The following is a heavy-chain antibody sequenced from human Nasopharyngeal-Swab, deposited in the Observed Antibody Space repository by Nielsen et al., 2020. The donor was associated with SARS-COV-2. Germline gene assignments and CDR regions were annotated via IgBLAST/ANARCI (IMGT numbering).Heavy chain of an antibody. V-gene: IGHV3-30-3*01. CDR1: GFTFSSYA. D-gene: IGHD1-26*01. J-gene: IGHJ3*02. CDR2: ISNDGSRK. Sequence: GESLKISCAASGFTFSSYAMHWVRQASGKGLEWVAFISNDGSRKYYVDSVKGRFTVSRDNFQNTLYLHMNSLRADDMAIYYCARDRGSGSRTDDAFDIWGQGTMVTVSS. CDR3: ARDRGSGSRTDDAFDI.